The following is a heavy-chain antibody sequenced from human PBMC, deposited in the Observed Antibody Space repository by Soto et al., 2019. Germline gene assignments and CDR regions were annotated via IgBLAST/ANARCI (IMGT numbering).Heavy chain of an antibody. CDR3: AHSRRYDILTGYYEERHDY. D-gene: IGHD3-9*01. V-gene: IGHV2-5*02. CDR1: GFSLSTSGVG. CDR2: IYWDDDK. J-gene: IGHJ4*01. Sequence: QITLKESGPTLVKPTQTLTLTCTLSGFSLSTSGVGVGWIRQHPGKALEWLALIYWDDDKRYSPSLKSRLTITKDTSKNQVVLTMTNMDPVDTATYHCAHSRRYDILTGYYEERHDYWCHGTLVTVSS.